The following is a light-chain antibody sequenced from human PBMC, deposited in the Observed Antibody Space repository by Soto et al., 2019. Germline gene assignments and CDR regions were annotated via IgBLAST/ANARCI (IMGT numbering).Light chain of an antibody. CDR1: QSIGTW. CDR3: QQFYSTPLT. J-gene: IGKJ4*01. V-gene: IGKV1-5*01. Sequence: DIQMTQSPSTLSASVGDRVTITCRASQSIGTWVAWYQQKPGEAPKFLIYDVSTLDSGVPSRFSGSGSGTEFTLTISGLQPDDFATYYCQQFYSTPLTFGGGTKVEIK. CDR2: DVS.